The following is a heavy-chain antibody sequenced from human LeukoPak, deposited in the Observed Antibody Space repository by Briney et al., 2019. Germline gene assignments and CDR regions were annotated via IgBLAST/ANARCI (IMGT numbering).Heavy chain of an antibody. CDR1: GFTLSSYW. CDR3: ARTDFWSGHHRGYFDC. Sequence: GGSLRLSCAASGFTLSSYWMTWVRQAPGKGLEWVAKIKQDGSDKYYVDSVKGRFTISRDNAKNSLYLQMNSLRAEDTAVYYCARTDFWSGHHRGYFDCWGQGTLVTVSS. D-gene: IGHD3-3*01. V-gene: IGHV3-7*05. J-gene: IGHJ4*02. CDR2: IKQDGSDK.